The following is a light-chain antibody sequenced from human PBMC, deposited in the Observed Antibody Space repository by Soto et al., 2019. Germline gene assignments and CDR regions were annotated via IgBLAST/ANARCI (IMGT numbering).Light chain of an antibody. J-gene: IGKJ1*01. CDR3: QQYGSSPRT. CDR1: QSVSSSY. V-gene: IGKV3-20*01. Sequence: EVVLTQSPGTLSSSPGERATLSFRASQSVSSSYLAWYQQKPGQAPRLLIYGASSRATGIPDRFSGSGSGTDFTLTISRLEPEDFAVYYCQQYGSSPRTFGQGTKVDI. CDR2: GAS.